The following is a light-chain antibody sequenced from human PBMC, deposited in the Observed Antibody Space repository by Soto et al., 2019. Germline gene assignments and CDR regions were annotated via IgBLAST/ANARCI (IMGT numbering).Light chain of an antibody. CDR2: GTY. CDR3: QQCGSSPTWT. J-gene: IGKJ1*01. V-gene: IGKV3-20*01. CDR1: QSVSSSY. Sequence: EIVLTQSPGTLSLSPGERATLSCRASQSVSSSYLAWYQQKPGQAPRLLIYGTYSRATGIPDRFSGSESGTDVTLTISRLEPEDFAVYYCQQCGSSPTWTFGQGTKVDIK.